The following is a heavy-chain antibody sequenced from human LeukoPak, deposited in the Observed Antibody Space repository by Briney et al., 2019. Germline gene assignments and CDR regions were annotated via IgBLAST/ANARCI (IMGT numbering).Heavy chain of an antibody. D-gene: IGHD3-10*01. CDR2: INHSGST. CDR3: ARTGPSHYYGSGTSRFDP. J-gene: IGHJ5*02. V-gene: IGHV4-34*01. Sequence: PSETLSLTCAVYGGSFSGYYWSWIRQPPGKGLEWIGEINHSGSTNYNPSLKGRVTISVDTSKNQFSLKLSSVTAADTAVYYCARTGPSHYYGSGTSRFDPWGQGTLVTVSS. CDR1: GGSFSGYY.